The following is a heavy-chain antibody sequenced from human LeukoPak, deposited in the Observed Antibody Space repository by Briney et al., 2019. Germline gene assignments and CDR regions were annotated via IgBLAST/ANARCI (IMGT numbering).Heavy chain of an antibody. CDR3: ASWGLKAATNYMDV. CDR1: GYTFTSYD. Sequence: ASVKVSCKASGYTFTSYDINWVRQATGQGLEWMGWMNPKSGNTGHAQKFQGRVTITRNTSISTAYMELSSLRSEDTAVYYCASWGLKAATNYMDVWGKGTTVTVSS. V-gene: IGHV1-8*03. J-gene: IGHJ6*03. CDR2: MNPKSGNT. D-gene: IGHD2-15*01.